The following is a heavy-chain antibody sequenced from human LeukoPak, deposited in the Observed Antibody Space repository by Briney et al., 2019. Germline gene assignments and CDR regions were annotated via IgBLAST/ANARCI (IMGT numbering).Heavy chain of an antibody. CDR1: GGSISSYY. D-gene: IGHD3-10*01. J-gene: IGHJ5*02. CDR3: ARDRFGGFGESHNWFDP. CDR2: IYYSGNT. Sequence: PSETLSLTCTVSGGSISSYYWSWIRQPPGKGLEWIGYIYYSGNTNYNPSLKSRVTISVKTSKNQFSLKLSSVTAADTAVYYCARDRFGGFGESHNWFDPWGQGTLVTVSS. V-gene: IGHV4-59*01.